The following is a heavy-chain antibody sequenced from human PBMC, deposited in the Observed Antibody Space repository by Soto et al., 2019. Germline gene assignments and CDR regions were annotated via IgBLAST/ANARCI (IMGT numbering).Heavy chain of an antibody. CDR3: ARGVMWWGSGYAPEIDY. J-gene: IGHJ4*02. CDR2: IWYDGSNK. Sequence: QVQLVESGGGVVQPGRSLRLSCAASGFTFSSYGMHWVRQAPGKGLEWVAVIWYDGSNKYYADSVKGRFTISRDNSKNTLYLQMNSLRAEDTAVYYCARGVMWWGSGYAPEIDYWGQGTLVTVSS. D-gene: IGHD3-3*01. V-gene: IGHV3-33*01. CDR1: GFTFSSYG.